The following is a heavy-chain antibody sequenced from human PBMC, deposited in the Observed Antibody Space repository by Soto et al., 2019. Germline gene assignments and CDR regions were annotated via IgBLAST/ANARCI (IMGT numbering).Heavy chain of an antibody. V-gene: IGHV3-23*01. CDR3: EKDSRLKVRKVSPLDF. J-gene: IGHJ4*02. D-gene: IGHD3-10*01. CDR1: GATFSSYA. CDR2: ISNSVVST. Sequence: GYVRLSCEACGATFSSYAMNVFRQALGKGLDWVSSISNSVVSTYYADSVKGRFTISSDNSKNTVYLQMNSLRPDVTAVYYCEKDSRLKVRKVSPLDFWVQGT.